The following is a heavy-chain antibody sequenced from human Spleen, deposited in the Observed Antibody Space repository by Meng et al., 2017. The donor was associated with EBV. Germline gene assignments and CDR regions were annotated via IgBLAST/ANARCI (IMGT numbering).Heavy chain of an antibody. D-gene: IGHD6-6*01. V-gene: IGHV2-5*02. CDR2: IYWDDDT. CDR1: GFSLSTRGVG. J-gene: IGHJ4*02. Sequence: QITLKESGPTLVKPTQTLMLTCTFSGFSLSTRGVGVGWIRQPPGEALEWLALIYWDDDTRYSPSLKSRLTITKDTSKNQVVLTVTNMDPVDAATYYCAHIIAARPFDYWGQGTLVTVSP. CDR3: AHIIAARPFDY.